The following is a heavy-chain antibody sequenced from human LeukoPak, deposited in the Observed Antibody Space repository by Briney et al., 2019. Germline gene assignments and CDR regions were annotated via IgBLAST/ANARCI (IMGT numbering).Heavy chain of an antibody. CDR2: IYYSGST. D-gene: IGHD3-16*02. J-gene: IGHJ4*02. Sequence: SETLSLTCTVSGVSISSSSYYWGWIRQPPGKGLEWIGTIYYSGSTYYNPSLKSRVTISLDTSKNQFSLNPSSLTAADTAVYYCARDYRGTYPPGYFDYWGQGTLVTVSS. CDR1: GVSISSSSYY. CDR3: ARDYRGTYPPGYFDY. V-gene: IGHV4-39*07.